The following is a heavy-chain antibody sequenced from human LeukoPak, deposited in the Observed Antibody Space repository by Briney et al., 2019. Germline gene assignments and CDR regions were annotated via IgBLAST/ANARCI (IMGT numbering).Heavy chain of an antibody. CDR3: ARPVSSGSYSGAFDI. CDR1: GGSISSYY. V-gene: IGHV4-59*01. J-gene: IGHJ3*02. Sequence: SETLSLTCTVSGGSISSYYWSWIRHPPGKGLEWIGYVYYSGSTYYNPSLESRVTISVDTSKNHFSLKLNSVTAADTAVYYCARPVSSGSYSGAFDIWGQGTRVTVSS. CDR2: VYYSGST. D-gene: IGHD3-10*01.